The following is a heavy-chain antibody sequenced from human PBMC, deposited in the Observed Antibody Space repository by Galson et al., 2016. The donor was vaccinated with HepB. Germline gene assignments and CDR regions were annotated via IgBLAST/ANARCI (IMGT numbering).Heavy chain of an antibody. CDR3: ARDSGYLDS. J-gene: IGHJ4*02. D-gene: IGHD3-10*01. V-gene: IGHV4-61*01. CDR2: LYYGGSA. Sequence: SETLSLTCNVSGASVSVHSYYWSWIRQPPGKGLEWIGSLYYGGSANYNSPLKSRVSISLDTSKNQISLSLSSVTAADTAIYFCARDSGYLDSWGQGALVSVSS. CDR1: GASVSVHSYY.